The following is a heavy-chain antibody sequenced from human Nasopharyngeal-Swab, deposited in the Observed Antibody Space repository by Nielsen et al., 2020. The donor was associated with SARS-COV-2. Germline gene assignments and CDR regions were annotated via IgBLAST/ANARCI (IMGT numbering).Heavy chain of an antibody. CDR3: AGVARSSWYVLDNWFDP. J-gene: IGHJ5*02. Sequence: WIRQPPGKGLEWIGSIYYSGSTYYNPSLKSRVTISVDTSKNQFSLKVTSVAAADTAVYYGAGVARSSWYVLDNWFDPWGHGTLVTVSS. D-gene: IGHD6-13*01. V-gene: IGHV4-39*01. CDR2: IYYSGST.